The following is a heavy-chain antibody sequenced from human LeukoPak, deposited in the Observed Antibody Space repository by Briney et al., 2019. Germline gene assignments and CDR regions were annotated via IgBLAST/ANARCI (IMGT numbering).Heavy chain of an antibody. CDR3: ARTFYDYVWGSYRPLSRYFDY. V-gene: IGHV4-30-2*01. D-gene: IGHD3-16*02. J-gene: IGHJ4*02. Sequence: PSQTLPLTCAVSGGSISSGGYSWSWIRQPPGKGLEWIGYINHSGSTNYNPSLKSRVTISVDTSKNQFSLKLSSVTAADTAVYYCARTFYDYVWGSYRPLSRYFDYWGQGTLVTVSS. CDR1: GGSISSGGYS. CDR2: INHSGST.